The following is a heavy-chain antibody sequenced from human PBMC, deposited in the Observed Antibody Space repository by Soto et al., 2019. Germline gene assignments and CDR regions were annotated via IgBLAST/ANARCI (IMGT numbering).Heavy chain of an antibody. J-gene: IGHJ6*02. D-gene: IGHD6-13*01. V-gene: IGHV3-30*18. CDR3: XKEREQQLVHYYYGMDV. CDR2: ISYDGSNK. Sequence: PGGSLRLSCAASGFTFSSYGMHWVRQAPGKGLEWVAVISYDGSNKYYADSVKGRFTISRDNSKNTLYLQMNSLRAEDTAVYYCXKEREQQLVHYYYGMDVWGQGTTVTVSS. CDR1: GFTFSSYG.